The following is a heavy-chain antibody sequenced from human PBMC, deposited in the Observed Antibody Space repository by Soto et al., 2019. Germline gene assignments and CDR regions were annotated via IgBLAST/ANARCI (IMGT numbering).Heavy chain of an antibody. CDR1: GGSVSSGSYY. J-gene: IGHJ6*02. Sequence: QVQLQESGPGLVKPSETLSLTCTVSGGSVSSGSYYWSWIRQPPGKGLEWIGYIYYSGSTNYNPSLKSRVTISVDTSKNQSSLKLSSVTAADTAVYYCARDYGYSYGAYYYYYGMDVWGQGTTVTVSS. V-gene: IGHV4-61*01. CDR2: IYYSGST. CDR3: ARDYGYSYGAYYYYYGMDV. D-gene: IGHD5-18*01.